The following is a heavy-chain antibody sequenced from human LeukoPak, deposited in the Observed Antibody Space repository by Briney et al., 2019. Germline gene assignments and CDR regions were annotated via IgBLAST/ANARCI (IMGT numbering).Heavy chain of an antibody. V-gene: IGHV3-64D*06. J-gene: IGHJ4*01. Sequence: PGGSLRLSCSVSGFTFSTFAMHWVRQAPGNGLEYVSSISSNGESTHYADSVKGRFTISRDNSRSTLYLQMSSLRAEDTAVYYCVITPRIQLWPADYFDYWGHVSLVTV. CDR1: GFTFSTFA. D-gene: IGHD5-18*01. CDR2: ISSNGEST. CDR3: VITPRIQLWPADYFDY.